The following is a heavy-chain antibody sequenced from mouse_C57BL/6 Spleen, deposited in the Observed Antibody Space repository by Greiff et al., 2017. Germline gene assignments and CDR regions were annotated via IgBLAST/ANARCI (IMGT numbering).Heavy chain of an antibody. J-gene: IGHJ3*01. V-gene: IGHV1-76*01. CDR1: GYTFTDYY. Sequence: QVQLQQSGAELVRPGASVKLSCKASGYTFTDYYINWVKQRPGQGLEWIARLYPGSGNTYYNEKFKGKATLTAEKSSSTAYMQLSSLTSEDSAVYFCARSKDSSAWFAYWGQGTLVTVSA. D-gene: IGHD3-2*02. CDR2: LYPGSGNT. CDR3: ARSKDSSAWFAY.